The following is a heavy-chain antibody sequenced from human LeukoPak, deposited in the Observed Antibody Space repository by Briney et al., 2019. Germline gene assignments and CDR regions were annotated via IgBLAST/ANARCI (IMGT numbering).Heavy chain of an antibody. D-gene: IGHD2-8*01. Sequence: ASVKVSCKASGYTFTGYFMHWVRQAPGQGLERMGWINPNSGGPNYAQKFQGRVTMTRDTSISTAYMDLSGLRSDDTAVYYCARSRGYCTNGVCYREFDYWGQGTLVTVSS. CDR3: ARSRGYCTNGVCYREFDY. V-gene: IGHV1-2*02. CDR1: GYTFTGYF. CDR2: INPNSGGP. J-gene: IGHJ4*02.